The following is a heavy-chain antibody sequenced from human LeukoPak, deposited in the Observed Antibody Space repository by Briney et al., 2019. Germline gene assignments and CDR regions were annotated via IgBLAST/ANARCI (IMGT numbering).Heavy chain of an antibody. CDR3: ARGAVAGTGVNFDY. D-gene: IGHD6-19*01. V-gene: IGHV3-23*01. CDR2: ISGSGGST. CDR1: GFTFSSYA. J-gene: IGHJ4*02. Sequence: GGSLRLSCAASGFTFSSYAMSWVRQAPGKGLEWVSAISGSGGSTYHADSVKGRFTISRDNSKNTLYLQMGSLRAEDMAVYYCARGAVAGTGVNFDYWGQGTLVTVSS.